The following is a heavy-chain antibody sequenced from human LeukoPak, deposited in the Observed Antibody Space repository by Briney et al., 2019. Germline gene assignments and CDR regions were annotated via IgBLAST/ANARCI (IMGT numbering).Heavy chain of an antibody. D-gene: IGHD6-13*01. V-gene: IGHV4-59*08. CDR1: GGSISSYY. CDR3: AAVAGKVSEYYYGMDV. CDR2: IYYSGST. J-gene: IGHJ6*02. Sequence: PSETLSLTCTVSGGSISSYYWSWIRQPPGKGLEWIGYIYYSGSTNYNPSLKSRVTISVDTSKNQFSLKLSSVTAADTAVYYCAAVAGKVSEYYYGMDVWGQGTTVTVSS.